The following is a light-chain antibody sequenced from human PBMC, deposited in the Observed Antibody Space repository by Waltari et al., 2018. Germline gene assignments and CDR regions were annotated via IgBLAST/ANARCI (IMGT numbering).Light chain of an antibody. Sequence: ETVMTQSPATLSALPGERVTLSCGASQSISSHLAWYQQKPGQPPRLVIYSASSRATGVPVMFSGSGSGTDFTLTISNLQSEDFAVYYCQQYNNWPLTFGGGTKVEL. CDR1: QSISSH. J-gene: IGKJ4*01. CDR3: QQYNNWPLT. CDR2: SAS. V-gene: IGKV3-15*01.